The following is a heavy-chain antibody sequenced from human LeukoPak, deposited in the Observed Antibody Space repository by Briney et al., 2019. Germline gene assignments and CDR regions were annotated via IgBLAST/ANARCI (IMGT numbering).Heavy chain of an antibody. D-gene: IGHD2-2*01. CDR1: GGSISSYY. J-gene: IGHJ5*02. CDR3: ARVVVPAAKNWFDP. CDR2: IYYSGST. Sequence: SETLSLTCTVSGGSISSYYWSWIRQPPGKGLEWIGYIYYSGSTNYNPSLKSRVTISVDTSKNQFSLKLSSVTAADTAVYYCARVVVPAAKNWFDPWGQGTLVTVSS. V-gene: IGHV4-59*01.